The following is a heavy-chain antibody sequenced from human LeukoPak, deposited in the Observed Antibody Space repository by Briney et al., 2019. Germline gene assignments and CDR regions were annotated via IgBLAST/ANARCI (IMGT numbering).Heavy chain of an antibody. CDR3: ARGSRWLQLARYFDL. D-gene: IGHD5-24*01. V-gene: IGHV4-39*07. J-gene: IGHJ2*01. CDR1: GGSISSSSYY. Sequence: SETLSLTCTVSGGSISSSSYYWGWIRQPPGKGLEWIGSIYYSGSTYYNPSLKSRVTISVDTSKNQFSLKLSSVTAADTAVYYCARGSRWLQLARYFDLWGRGTLVTVSS. CDR2: IYYSGST.